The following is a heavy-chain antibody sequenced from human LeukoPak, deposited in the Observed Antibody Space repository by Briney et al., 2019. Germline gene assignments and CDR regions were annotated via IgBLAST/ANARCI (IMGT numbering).Heavy chain of an antibody. Sequence: PSETLSLTCTVSGGSISTYYWNWIRQPPGKGLEWIGYIYYSGSTNHNPSLTGRVTISVDTSKNQFSLKLSSVTAADTAVYYCAREYNYYDSSGWDAFEIWGQGTMVTVSS. V-gene: IGHV4-59*01. J-gene: IGHJ3*02. CDR1: GGSISTYY. CDR2: IYYSGST. CDR3: AREYNYYDSSGWDAFEI. D-gene: IGHD3-22*01.